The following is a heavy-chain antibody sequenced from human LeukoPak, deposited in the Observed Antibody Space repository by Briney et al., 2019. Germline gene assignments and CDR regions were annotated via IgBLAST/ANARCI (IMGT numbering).Heavy chain of an antibody. D-gene: IGHD3-10*01. J-gene: IGHJ4*02. CDR1: GSSISSYY. CDR2: IYTSGST. V-gene: IGHV4-4*07. CDR3: AGSYYKNNFDY. Sequence: SETLSLTCTVSGSSISSYYWSWIPQPAGKGLKWIGRIYTSGSTNYNPSLKSRVTMSVDTSKNQYSLKLSSVTAADTAVYYCAGSYYKNNFDYWGQGTLVTVSS.